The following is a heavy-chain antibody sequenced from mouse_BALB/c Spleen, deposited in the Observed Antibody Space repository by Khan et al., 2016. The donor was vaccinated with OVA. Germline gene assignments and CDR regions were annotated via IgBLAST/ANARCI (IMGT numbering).Heavy chain of an antibody. J-gene: IGHJ2*01. CDR2: ISSGGSYT. D-gene: IGHD1-1*01. CDR1: GFTFSSYS. Sequence: VQLVESGAGLVRSGGSLKLSCAASGFTFSSYSMSWVRQTPEKRLEWVATISSGGSYTYYPDNLQGRFTISRDNATNTLYLQMSSLKSEDTAMYYSTRDRGDYGSNRYFRYWGQGTTLTVSS. CDR3: TRDRGDYGSNRYFRY. V-gene: IGHV5-6-4*01.